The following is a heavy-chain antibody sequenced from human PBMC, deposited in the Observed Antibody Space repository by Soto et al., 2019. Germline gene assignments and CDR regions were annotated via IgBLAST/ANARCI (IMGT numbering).Heavy chain of an antibody. V-gene: IGHV4-59*01. CDR1: GGSISSYY. Sequence: SETLSLTCTVSGGSISSYYWSWIRQPPGKGLEWIGYIYYSGSTNYNPSLKSRVTISVDTSKNQFSLKLSSVTAADTAVYYCARAVKYDFWSGYYFNWFDPWGQGTLVTVSS. J-gene: IGHJ5*02. CDR3: ARAVKYDFWSGYYFNWFDP. CDR2: IYYSGST. D-gene: IGHD3-3*01.